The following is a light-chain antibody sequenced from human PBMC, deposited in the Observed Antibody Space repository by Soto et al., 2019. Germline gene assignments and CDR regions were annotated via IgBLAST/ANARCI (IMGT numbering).Light chain of an antibody. J-gene: IGKJ4*01. CDR1: QSVSSSY. CDR2: GAS. CDR3: QQYGSSPQA. Sequence: ESVLTRSPCTLSLSPGERATLSCRASQSVSSSYLAWYQQKPGQAPRLLIYGASSRATGIPDRFSGSGSGTDFTLTISRLEPEDFAVYYCQQYGSSPQAFGGGTKVDIK. V-gene: IGKV3-20*01.